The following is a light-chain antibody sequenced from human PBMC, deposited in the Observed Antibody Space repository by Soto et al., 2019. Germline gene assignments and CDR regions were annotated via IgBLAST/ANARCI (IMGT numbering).Light chain of an antibody. V-gene: IGKV3-20*01. Sequence: EIVLTQSPGTLSLSPGERATLSCRASQSVSSTYLAWYQQKPGQAPGLLIYGASSRATGIPDRFSGSGSGTGFTLTNSRLEPEDFAVYFCQQYDSSLYTFGQGTKLEIK. CDR1: QSVSSTY. CDR2: GAS. J-gene: IGKJ2*01. CDR3: QQYDSSLYT.